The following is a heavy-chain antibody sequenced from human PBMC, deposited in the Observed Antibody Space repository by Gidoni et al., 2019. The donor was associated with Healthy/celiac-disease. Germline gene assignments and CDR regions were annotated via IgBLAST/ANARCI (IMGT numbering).Heavy chain of an antibody. D-gene: IGHD3-3*01. V-gene: IGHV3-49*03. Sequence: EVQLVESGGGLVQPGRSLRLSCTASGFTFGDYAMSWFRQAPGKGLEWVGFIRSKAYGGTTEYAASVKGRFTISRDDSKSIAYLQMNSLKTEDTAVYYCTRDFGVPSKRREPGQTARGPADYWGQGTLVTVSS. CDR2: IRSKAYGGTT. J-gene: IGHJ4*02. CDR3: TRDFGVPSKRREPGQTARGPADY. CDR1: GFTFGDYA.